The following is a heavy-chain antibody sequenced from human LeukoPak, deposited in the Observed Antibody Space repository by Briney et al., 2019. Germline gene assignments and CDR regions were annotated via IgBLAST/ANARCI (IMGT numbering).Heavy chain of an antibody. CDR3: ARDLGSGFDY. J-gene: IGHJ4*02. CDR2: IYYSGST. D-gene: IGHD2-15*01. V-gene: IGHV4-59*01. Sequence: PSETLSLTCTVSGGSISSYYWSWIRQPPGKGLEWIGHIYYSGSTNYNPSLKSRVTISVDTSKNQFSLKLSSVTAADTAVYYCARDLGSGFDYWGQGTLVTVSS. CDR1: GGSISSYY.